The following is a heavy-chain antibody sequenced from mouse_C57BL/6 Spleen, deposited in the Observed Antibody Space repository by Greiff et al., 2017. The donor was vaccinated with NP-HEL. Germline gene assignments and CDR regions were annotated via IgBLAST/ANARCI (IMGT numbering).Heavy chain of an antibody. CDR1: GYTFTGYW. J-gene: IGHJ1*03. CDR2: ILPGSGST. CDR3: ASTLYSGSSSHWYFDV. V-gene: IGHV1-9*01. Sequence: VQLQQSGAELMKPGASVKLSCKATGYTFTGYWIEWVKQRPGHGLEWIGEILPGSGSTNYNEKFKGKATFTADTSSNTAYMQLSSLTTEDSAIYFSASTLYSGSSSHWYFDVWGTGTTVTVSS. D-gene: IGHD1-1*01.